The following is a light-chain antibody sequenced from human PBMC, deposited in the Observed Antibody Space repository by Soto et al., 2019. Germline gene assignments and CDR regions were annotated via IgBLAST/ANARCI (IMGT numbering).Light chain of an antibody. Sequence: SHRLTQPTSGSLAPRPRATISCVENNIHSRTVHWYQQKPGQAPLLVVYDNSLRPSGIPNRFSGSNSGNTATLTITRVEAGDEADYYCQVWDNVDDHIYVFGTGTKVPVL. V-gene: IGLV3-21*02. CDR3: QVWDNVDDHIYV. CDR2: DNS. J-gene: IGLJ1*01. CDR1: NIHSRT.